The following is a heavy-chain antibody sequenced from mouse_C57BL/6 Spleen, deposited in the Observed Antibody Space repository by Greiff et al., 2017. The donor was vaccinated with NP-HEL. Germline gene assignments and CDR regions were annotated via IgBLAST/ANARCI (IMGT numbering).Heavy chain of an antibody. CDR2: IWSGGST. Sequence: QVQLQQSGPGLVQPSQSLSITCTVSGFSLTSYGVHWVRQSPGKGLEWLGVIWSGGSTDYNAAFISRLSISKDNSKSQVFFKRNSLQADDTAIYYCASIYDGYYVGFAYWGQGTLVTVSA. CDR1: GFSLTSYG. D-gene: IGHD2-3*01. CDR3: ASIYDGYYVGFAY. V-gene: IGHV2-2*01. J-gene: IGHJ3*01.